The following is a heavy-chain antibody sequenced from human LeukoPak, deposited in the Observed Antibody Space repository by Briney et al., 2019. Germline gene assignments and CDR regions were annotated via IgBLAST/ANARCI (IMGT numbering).Heavy chain of an antibody. D-gene: IGHD3-10*01. CDR3: ARGPGSRTYWAFDY. V-gene: IGHV4-59*01. CDR1: GGSISSYY. Sequence: PSETLSLTCTVSGGSISSYYWSWIRQSPGKGLEWIGYVYYSGSTSYNPSLKSRVTISVDTSKNQFSLKLSSVTAADAAVYYCARGPGSRTYWAFDYWGQGTLVTVSS. J-gene: IGHJ4*02. CDR2: VYYSGST.